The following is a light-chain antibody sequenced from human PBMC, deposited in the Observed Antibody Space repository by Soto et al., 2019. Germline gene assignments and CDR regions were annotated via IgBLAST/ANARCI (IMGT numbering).Light chain of an antibody. CDR2: GNT. J-gene: IGLJ2*01. CDR1: SSNIGAGYD. V-gene: IGLV1-40*01. Sequence: QSVLTQPPSVSGAPGPRGTISCTGSSSNIGAGYDVHWYQQLPGRAPKLLIYGNTNRPSGVPDRFSGSKSGTSASLAITGLQAEDEADYYCLSFDSSLSVVFGGGTKLTVL. CDR3: LSFDSSLSVV.